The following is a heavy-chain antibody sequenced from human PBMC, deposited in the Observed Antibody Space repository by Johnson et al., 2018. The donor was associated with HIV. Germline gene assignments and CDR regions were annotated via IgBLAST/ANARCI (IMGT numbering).Heavy chain of an antibody. V-gene: IGHV3-30*02. Sequence: QVQLVESGGGLVQPGGSLRLSCVASGITFSNYGMHWVRQAPGKGLEWVAFIRYDGSNKYYADSVKGRFTISRDNSKNTLYLQMNSLRAEDTAVYYCAKEEEDAFDIWGQGTMVTVSS. J-gene: IGHJ3*02. CDR3: AKEEEDAFDI. CDR2: IRYDGSNK. CDR1: GITFSNYG.